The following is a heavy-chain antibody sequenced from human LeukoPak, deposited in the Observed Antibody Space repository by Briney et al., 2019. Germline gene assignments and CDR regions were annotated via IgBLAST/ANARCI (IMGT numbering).Heavy chain of an antibody. CDR1: GYTFTGYY. V-gene: IGHV1-2*02. D-gene: IGHD4-17*01. CDR3: ATLYGDYVRSDY. Sequence: ASVKASCTASGYTFTGYYMHWVRQAPGQGLEWMGWINPNTGGTNYAQKFQGRVTLTRDTSISTAYMELSRLRYDDTAVYYCATLYGDYVRSDYWGEGALVTVSS. CDR2: INPNTGGT. J-gene: IGHJ4*02.